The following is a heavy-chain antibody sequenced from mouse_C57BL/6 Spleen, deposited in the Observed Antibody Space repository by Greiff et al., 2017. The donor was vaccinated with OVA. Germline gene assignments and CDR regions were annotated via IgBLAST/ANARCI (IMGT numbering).Heavy chain of an antibody. Sequence: VQRVESGAELVKPGASVKLSCKASGYTFTEYTIHWVKQRSGQGLEWIGWFYPGSGSIKYNEKFKDKATLTADKSSSTVYMELSRLTSEDSAVYFCARHEEKDQLRLYFDYWGQGTTLTVSS. CDR1: GYTFTEYT. V-gene: IGHV1-62-2*01. CDR3: ARHEEKDQLRLYFDY. CDR2: FYPGSGSI. D-gene: IGHD3-2*02. J-gene: IGHJ2*01.